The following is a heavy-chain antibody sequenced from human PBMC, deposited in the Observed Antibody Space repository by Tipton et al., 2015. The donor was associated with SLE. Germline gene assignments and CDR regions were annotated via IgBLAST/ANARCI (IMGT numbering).Heavy chain of an antibody. V-gene: IGHV4-34*01. CDR3: ARSAVYSFGYATSFDI. J-gene: IGHJ3*02. CDR1: GGSFSGCY. D-gene: IGHD5-18*01. Sequence: TLSLTCAVYGGSFSGCYGSWIRQPPGKGLEWIGEINHSGSTNYSPSLKSRVTISVDRSKNQFSLKLSSVTAADTAVYYCARSAVYSFGYATSFDIWGQGTVVTVSS. CDR2: INHSGST.